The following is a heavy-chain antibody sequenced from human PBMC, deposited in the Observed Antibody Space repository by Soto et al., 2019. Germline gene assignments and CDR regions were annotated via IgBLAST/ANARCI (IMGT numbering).Heavy chain of an antibody. CDR1: GFTFSSYW. CDR3: ARDGSSSWYYYYGMDV. Sequence: GGSLRLSCAASGFTFSSYWMSWVRRAPGKGLEWVANIKQDGSEKYYVDSVKGRFTISRDNAKNSLYLQMNSLRAEDTAVYYCARDGSSSWYYYYGMDVWGQGTTVTVSS. J-gene: IGHJ6*02. CDR2: IKQDGSEK. V-gene: IGHV3-7*01. D-gene: IGHD6-13*01.